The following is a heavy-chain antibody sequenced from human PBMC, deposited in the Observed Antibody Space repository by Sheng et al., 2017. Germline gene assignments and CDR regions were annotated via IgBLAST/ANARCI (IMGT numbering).Heavy chain of an antibody. Sequence: VQLVESGGGVVQPGRSLRLSCSVSGFIFSDYGMHWVRQTPGKGLEWVSSISSSSSHIYYADSVKGRCTISRDNAKNSLYLQMNSLRAEDTAIYYCARAPLVATITEFDYWGQGMLVTVSS. CDR3: ARAPLVATITEFDY. V-gene: IGHV3-21*01. J-gene: IGHJ4*02. D-gene: IGHD5-12*01. CDR2: ISSSSSHI. CDR1: GFIFSDYG.